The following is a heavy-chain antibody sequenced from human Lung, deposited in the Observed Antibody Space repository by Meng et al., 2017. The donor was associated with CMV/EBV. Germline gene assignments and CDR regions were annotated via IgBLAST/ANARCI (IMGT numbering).Heavy chain of an antibody. D-gene: IGHD7-27*01. CDR1: GFTFTNYW. Sequence: GESXKISCAASGFTFTNYWMTWVRQAPGKGLEWVANINEDGSVKHFVDSVKGRFTMSRDNAKNSVYLQMNGLRADDTVVYYCAREYWGPDYWGQGTLVTVSS. V-gene: IGHV3-7*01. CDR3: AREYWGPDY. CDR2: INEDGSVK. J-gene: IGHJ4*02.